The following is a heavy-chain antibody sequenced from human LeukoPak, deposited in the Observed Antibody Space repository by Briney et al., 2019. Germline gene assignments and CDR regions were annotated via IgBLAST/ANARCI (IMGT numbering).Heavy chain of an antibody. V-gene: IGHV1-8*03. CDR3: ARGSREGWFDP. Sequence: ASVKVSCKASGYTFTSYDINWVRQATGQGLEWMGWMNPNSGNTGYAQKFQGRVTITRNTSISTAYVELSSLRSEDAAVYYCARGSREGWFDPWGQGTLVTVSS. D-gene: IGHD5-24*01. CDR2: MNPNSGNT. J-gene: IGHJ5*02. CDR1: GYTFTSYD.